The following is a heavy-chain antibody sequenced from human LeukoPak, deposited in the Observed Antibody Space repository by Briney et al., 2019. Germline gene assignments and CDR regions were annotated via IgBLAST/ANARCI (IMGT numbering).Heavy chain of an antibody. Sequence: GGSLRLSCAASGFTFSSYWMSWVRQAPGKGLEWVANIKQDGSEKYYVDSVKGRFTISRDNAKNSLYLQMNSLRAEDTAVYYCARDLVGSIWYGYFDYWGQGTLVTVSS. V-gene: IGHV3-7*01. CDR1: GFTFSSYW. CDR2: IKQDGSEK. CDR3: ARDLVGSIWYGYFDY. D-gene: IGHD6-13*01. J-gene: IGHJ4*02.